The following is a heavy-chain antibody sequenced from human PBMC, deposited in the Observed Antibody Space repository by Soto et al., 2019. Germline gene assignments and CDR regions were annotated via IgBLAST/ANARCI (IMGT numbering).Heavy chain of an antibody. J-gene: IGHJ5*02. CDR1: GYSFTSYW. V-gene: IGHV5-10-1*01. CDR3: ARRITMVRGWANWFDP. Sequence: EVQLVQSGAEVKKPGESLRISCKGSGYSFTSYWISWVRQMPGKGLEWMGRIDPSDSYTNYSPSFQGHVTISADKSISTADLQWSGLKASDTAMYYCARRITMVRGWANWFDPWGQGTLVTVSS. CDR2: IDPSDSYT. D-gene: IGHD3-10*01.